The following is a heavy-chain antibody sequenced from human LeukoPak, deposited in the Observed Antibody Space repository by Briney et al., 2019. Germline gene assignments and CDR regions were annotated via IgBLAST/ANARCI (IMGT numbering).Heavy chain of an antibody. Sequence: PGGSLRLSCAASGFTFSSYAMSWVRQAPGKGLEWVSAISGSGGSTYYADSVKGRFTISRDNSKNTLYLQMNSLRAEDTAVYYCAKLPNYDFWSGYFYYFDYWGQGTLVTVSS. CDR3: AKLPNYDFWSGYFYYFDY. D-gene: IGHD3-3*01. CDR1: GFTFSSYA. J-gene: IGHJ4*02. V-gene: IGHV3-23*01. CDR2: ISGSGGST.